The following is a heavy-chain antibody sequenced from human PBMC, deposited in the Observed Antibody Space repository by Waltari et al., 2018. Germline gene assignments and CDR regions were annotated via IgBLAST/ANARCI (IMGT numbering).Heavy chain of an antibody. CDR3: AGGYSSSWYVFDY. J-gene: IGHJ4*02. D-gene: IGHD6-13*01. CDR1: GFTFSSYE. Sequence: EVQLVESGGGLVQPGGSLRLSCAASGFTFSSYEMNWVRQAPGKGLEWVSYISSSGSTIYYADAVKGRFTISRDNAKNSLYLQMNSLRAEDTAVYYCAGGYSSSWYVFDYWGQGTLVTVSS. V-gene: IGHV3-48*03. CDR2: ISSSGSTI.